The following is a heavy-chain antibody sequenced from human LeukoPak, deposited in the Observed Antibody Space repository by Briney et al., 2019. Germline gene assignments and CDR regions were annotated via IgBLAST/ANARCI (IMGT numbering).Heavy chain of an antibody. D-gene: IGHD6-13*01. V-gene: IGHV1-2*02. CDR3: ARQVVAAAGIGGFDY. J-gene: IGHJ4*02. Sequence: GASVKVSCKASGYTFTDYYMHWVRQAPGQGLEWMGWINPNSGGTSYSQKFQGRVTMTRDTSISTAYMELSRLTSDDTALYYCARQVVAAAGIGGFDYRGEGTLVTVSS. CDR2: INPNSGGT. CDR1: GYTFTDYY.